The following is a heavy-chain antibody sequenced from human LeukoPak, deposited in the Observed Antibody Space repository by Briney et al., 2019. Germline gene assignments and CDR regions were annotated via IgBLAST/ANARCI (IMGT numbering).Heavy chain of an antibody. CDR3: ASAQKDTAYGMDV. J-gene: IGHJ6*02. CDR1: GGSISYYY. CDR2: IYYSGST. Sequence: SETLSLTCTVSGGSISYYYWSWIRQPPGKGLEWIGYIYYSGSTNYNPSLKSRVTISVDTSKNQFSLKLSSVTAADTAVYYCASAQKDTAYGMDVWGQGTTVTVSS. D-gene: IGHD5-18*01. V-gene: IGHV4-59*01.